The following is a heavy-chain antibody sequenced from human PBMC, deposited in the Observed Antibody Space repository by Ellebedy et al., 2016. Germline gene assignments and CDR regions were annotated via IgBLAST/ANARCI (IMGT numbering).Heavy chain of an antibody. V-gene: IGHV1-18*01. Sequence: ASVKVSXKASRGTFSSYAISWVRQAPGQGLEWMGWISAYNGNTNYAQKLQGRVTMTTDTSTSTAYMELRSLRSDDTAVYYCARGGGSDHYGIDVWGQGTTVTVSS. J-gene: IGHJ6*02. CDR2: ISAYNGNT. CDR3: ARGGGSDHYGIDV. D-gene: IGHD1-26*01. CDR1: RGTFSSYA.